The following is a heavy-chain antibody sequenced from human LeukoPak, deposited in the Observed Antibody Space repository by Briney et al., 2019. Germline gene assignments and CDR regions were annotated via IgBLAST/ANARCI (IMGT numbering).Heavy chain of an antibody. CDR1: GFTFSNYG. V-gene: IGHV3-30*02. CDR2: IRYDGNNK. J-gene: IGHJ4*02. CDR3: ARDHTKTYSGPPEASHTGNY. Sequence: PGGSLRLSCGASGFTFSNYGMLWVRQAPGKGLDWVSFIRYDGNNKLYADSVKGRFTISRDNSKNTLYLHINSLRAEDTAVYYCARDHTKTYSGPPEASHTGNYWGQGTLVTVSS. D-gene: IGHD5-12*01.